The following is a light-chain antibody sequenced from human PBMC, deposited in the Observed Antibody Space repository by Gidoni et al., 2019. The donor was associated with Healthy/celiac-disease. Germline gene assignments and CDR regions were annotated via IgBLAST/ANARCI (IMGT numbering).Light chain of an antibody. CDR3: CSYAGSYTLV. CDR1: SSDVGGYNY. J-gene: IGLJ2*01. Sequence: SALTQPRSVSGSPGQSVTISCTGTSSDVGGYNYVSWYQQHPVKAPKLMIYDVSKRPSGVPDRFSGSKSGNTASLTISGLQAEDEADYYCCSYAGSYTLVFGGGTKLTVL. V-gene: IGLV2-11*01. CDR2: DVS.